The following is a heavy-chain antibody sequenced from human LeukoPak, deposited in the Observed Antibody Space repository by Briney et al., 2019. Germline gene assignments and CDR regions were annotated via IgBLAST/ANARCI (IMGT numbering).Heavy chain of an antibody. Sequence: ASVKVSCKASGYTFTGYYMHWVRQAPGQGREWMGIMNPSGGSTTYAQKFQGRVTMTRDTSISTAYMELSRLRSDDTAVYYCARGAIAARPPYYYMDVWGKGTTVTVSS. D-gene: IGHD6-6*01. J-gene: IGHJ6*03. CDR3: ARGAIAARPPYYYMDV. V-gene: IGHV1-2*02. CDR1: GYTFTGYY. CDR2: MNPSGGST.